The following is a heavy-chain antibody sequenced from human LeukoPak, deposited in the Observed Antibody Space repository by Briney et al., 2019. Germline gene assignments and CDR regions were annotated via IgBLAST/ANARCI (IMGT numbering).Heavy chain of an antibody. J-gene: IGHJ4*02. CDR2: IKQDGSHK. CDR3: VREEGY. V-gene: IGHV3-7*01. Sequence: GGSLRLSCAASGFTFSTYWMYWVRQAPGKGLEWVANIKQDGSHKYYVVSVKGRFTISRDNAKNSLYLQMNSLRVEDTAVYYCVREEGYWGQGTLVTVSS. CDR1: GFTFSTYW.